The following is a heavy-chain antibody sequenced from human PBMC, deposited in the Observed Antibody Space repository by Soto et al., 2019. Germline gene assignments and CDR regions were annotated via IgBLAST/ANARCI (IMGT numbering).Heavy chain of an antibody. D-gene: IGHD2-15*01. CDR1: GGSISSGGYY. Sequence: PSETLSLTCTVSGGSISSGGYYWSGIRQHPGQGLEWNGCIYYSGNTYYNPSLRSRISISVDTSKNQFSLKLGSVTAADTAVYYCARDKEYCSGGSCYRSFDSWGQGTLVTVSS. CDR2: IYYSGNT. CDR3: ARDKEYCSGGSCYRSFDS. J-gene: IGHJ4*02. V-gene: IGHV4-31*03.